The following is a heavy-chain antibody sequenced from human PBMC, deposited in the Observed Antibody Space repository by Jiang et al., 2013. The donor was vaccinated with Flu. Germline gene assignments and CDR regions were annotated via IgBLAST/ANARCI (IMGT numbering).Heavy chain of an antibody. Sequence: TISRDNSKNTLYLQMNSLRAEDTAVYYCAKEPLFRYWGQGTLVTVSS. CDR3: AKEPLFRY. V-gene: IGHV3-23*01. J-gene: IGHJ4*02.